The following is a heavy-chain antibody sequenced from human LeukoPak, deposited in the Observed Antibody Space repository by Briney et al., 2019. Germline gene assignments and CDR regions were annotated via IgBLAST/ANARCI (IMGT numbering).Heavy chain of an antibody. CDR1: GFTFSSYG. Sequence: PGGSLRLSCAASGFTFSSYGMHWVRQAPGKGLEWVAVISYDGSNKYYADSVKGRFTISRDNSKNTLYLQMNSLRAEDTAVYYCAKAHLRLGELSSLGGYWGQGTLVTVSS. CDR3: AKAHLRLGELSSLGGY. J-gene: IGHJ4*02. CDR2: ISYDGSNK. D-gene: IGHD3-16*02. V-gene: IGHV3-30*18.